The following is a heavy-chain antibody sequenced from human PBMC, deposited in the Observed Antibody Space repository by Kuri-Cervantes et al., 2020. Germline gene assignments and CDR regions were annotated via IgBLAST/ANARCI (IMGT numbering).Heavy chain of an antibody. CDR3: ARDGSLKGYGDYPDY. J-gene: IGHJ4*02. CDR2: IKQDGSGT. CDR1: GFTFSSYW. Sequence: GGSLRFSCAASGFTFSSYWMSWVRQAPGKGLEWVANIKQDGSGTYYVDSVKGRFTISRDNAKNSLYLQMNSLRAEDTAVYYCARDGSLKGYGDYPDYWGQGTLVTVSS. V-gene: IGHV3-7*01. D-gene: IGHD4-17*01.